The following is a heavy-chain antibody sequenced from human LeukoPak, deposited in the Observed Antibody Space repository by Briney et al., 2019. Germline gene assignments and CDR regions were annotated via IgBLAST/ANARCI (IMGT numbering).Heavy chain of an antibody. CDR1: GGTFSSYA. J-gene: IGHJ4*02. V-gene: IGHV1-69*13. D-gene: IGHD5-18*01. CDR2: IIPLFGTA. Sequence: ASVKVSCTASGGTFSSYAISWVRQAPGQGLEWMGGIIPLFGTANYAQKFQGRVTITADESTSTAYMELSSLRSEDTAVYYCARDKSPLWPVGGNFDYWGQGTLVTVSS. CDR3: ARDKSPLWPVGGNFDY.